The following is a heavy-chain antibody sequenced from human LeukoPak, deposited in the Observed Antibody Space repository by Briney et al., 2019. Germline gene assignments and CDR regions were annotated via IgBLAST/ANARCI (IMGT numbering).Heavy chain of an antibody. D-gene: IGHD6-13*01. CDR1: GDTFSSYA. J-gene: IGHJ4*02. CDR2: IIPIFGTG. CDR3: ARDESIAAAGFDY. V-gene: IGHV1-69*13. Sequence: SVKVSCKASGDTFSSYAISWVRQAPGQGLEWMGGIIPIFGTGNYAQKFQGRVTITADESTSTAYMELSSLRSEDTAVYYCARDESIAAAGFDYWGQGTLVTVSS.